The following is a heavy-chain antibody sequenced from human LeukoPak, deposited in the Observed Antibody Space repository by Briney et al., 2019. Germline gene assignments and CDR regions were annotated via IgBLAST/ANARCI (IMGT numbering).Heavy chain of an antibody. J-gene: IGHJ6*04. CDR3: AKDIVVVPAARGYYYYYGMDV. V-gene: IGHV3-30*04. Sequence: GRSLRLSCAASGFTFSSYAMHWVRQAPGKGLEWVAVISYDGSNKYYADSVKGRFTISRDNSKNTLYLQMNSLRAEDTAVYYCAKDIVVVPAARGYYYYYGMDVWGKRTTVTVSS. CDR2: ISYDGSNK. D-gene: IGHD2-2*01. CDR1: GFTFSSYA.